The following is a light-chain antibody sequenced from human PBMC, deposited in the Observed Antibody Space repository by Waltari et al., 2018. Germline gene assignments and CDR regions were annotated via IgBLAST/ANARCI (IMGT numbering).Light chain of an antibody. CDR1: QSVNTY. V-gene: IGKV3-11*01. CDR2: DAS. J-gene: IGKJ3*01. Sequence: EIVLTQSPATLSLSPGERATLSCRASQSVNTYLAWYQQKPGQAPRLLIYDASNRATGIPARFSGSGSWTDFTLTISSLEPEDFAIYYCQQRSQWPPVTFGPGTKVNIK. CDR3: QQRSQWPPVT.